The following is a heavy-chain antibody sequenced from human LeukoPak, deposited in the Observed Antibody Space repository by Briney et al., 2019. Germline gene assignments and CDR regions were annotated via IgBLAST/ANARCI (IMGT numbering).Heavy chain of an antibody. J-gene: IGHJ2*01. CDR1: GGSISSYY. CDR2: IYYSGST. V-gene: IGHV4-59*01. CDR3: ARIDSSGYPIYWYFDL. D-gene: IGHD3-22*01. Sequence: SETLSLTCTVSGGSISSYYWSWLRQPPGKGVEGIGYIYYSGSTNYNPSLKSRVTISVDTSKNQFSLKLSSVTAADTAVYYCARIDSSGYPIYWYFDLWGRGTLVTVSS.